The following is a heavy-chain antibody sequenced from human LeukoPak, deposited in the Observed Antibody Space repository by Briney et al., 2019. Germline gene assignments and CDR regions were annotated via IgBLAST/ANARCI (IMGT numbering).Heavy chain of an antibody. CDR2: IYSGGST. V-gene: IGHV3-66*01. J-gene: IGHJ6*02. Sequence: GGSLRLSCAASGFTVSSNYMSWVRQAPGKGLEWVSVIYSGGSTYYADSVKGRFTISRDNSKNTLYLQVNSLRAEDTAVYYCARDSCSSTSCYPPYYYGMDVWGQGTTVTVSS. D-gene: IGHD2-2*01. CDR1: GFTVSSNY. CDR3: ARDSCSSTSCYPPYYYGMDV.